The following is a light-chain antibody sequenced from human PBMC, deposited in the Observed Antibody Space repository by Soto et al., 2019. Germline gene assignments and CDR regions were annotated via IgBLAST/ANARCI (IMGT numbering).Light chain of an antibody. CDR3: QQYYSFPRT. CDR2: AAS. CDR1: QGISSY. V-gene: IGKV1-9*01. J-gene: IGKJ1*01. Sequence: DSQMTQSPSSVSASVGDRVTITCRASQGISSYLAWYQQKPGKAPELLIYAASTLQSGVPSRFSGSGSGTDFTLTISCLQSEDFATYYCQQYYSFPRTFGQGTKVDIK.